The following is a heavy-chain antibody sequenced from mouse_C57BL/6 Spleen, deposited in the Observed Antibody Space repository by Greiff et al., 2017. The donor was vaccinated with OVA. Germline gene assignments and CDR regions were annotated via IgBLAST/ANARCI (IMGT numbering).Heavy chain of an antibody. D-gene: IGHD1-1*01. CDR2: ISYDGSN. CDR1: GYSITSGYY. J-gene: IGHJ1*03. V-gene: IGHV3-6*01. CDR3: ASGGDGSSPYWYCDV. Sequence: ESGPGLVKPSQSLSLTCSVTGYSITSGYYWNWIRQFPGNKLEWMGYISYDGSNNYNPSLTNRISITRATSKNQFFLKLNSVTTEDTATYYCASGGDGSSPYWYCDVWGTGTTVTVSS.